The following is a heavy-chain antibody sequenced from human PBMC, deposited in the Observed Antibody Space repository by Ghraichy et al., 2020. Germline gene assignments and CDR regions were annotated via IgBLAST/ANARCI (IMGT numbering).Heavy chain of an antibody. V-gene: IGHV3-7*01. CDR3: ARGAGITDALDV. D-gene: IGHD6-25*01. CDR2: INQDGSDD. J-gene: IGHJ3*01. Sequence: ETLSLTCAASGFSFSSYWMTWVRQAPGKGLEWVANINQDGSDDFCVDSLKGRFTISRDNGKDSLYLQINSLRVEDTAVYYCARGAGITDALDVWGHGTRVSVSS. CDR1: GFSFSSYW.